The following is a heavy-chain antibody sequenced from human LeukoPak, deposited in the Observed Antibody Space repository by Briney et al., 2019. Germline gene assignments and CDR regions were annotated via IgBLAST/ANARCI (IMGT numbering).Heavy chain of an antibody. Sequence: QTGGSLRLSCAASGFTVSSNYMSWVRQAPGKGLEWVSVIYSGGSTYYADSVKGRFTISRDNSKNTLYLQMNNLRAEDTAVYYCARSSSWYGVDYWGQGTLVTASS. CDR2: IYSGGST. V-gene: IGHV3-53*01. CDR1: GFTVSSNY. J-gene: IGHJ4*02. D-gene: IGHD6-13*01. CDR3: ARSSSWYGVDY.